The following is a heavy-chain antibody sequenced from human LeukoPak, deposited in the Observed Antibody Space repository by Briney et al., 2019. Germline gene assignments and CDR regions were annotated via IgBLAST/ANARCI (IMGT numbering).Heavy chain of an antibody. J-gene: IGHJ4*02. Sequence: PSETLSLTCTVSGGSISSGGYYWSWIRQPAGKGLEWIGRIYTSGSTNYNPSLKSRVTISVDTSKNQFSLKLSSVTAADTAVYYCASGPVQQLVRSTHFDYWGQGTLVTVSS. V-gene: IGHV4-61*02. D-gene: IGHD6-13*01. CDR1: GGSISSGGYY. CDR2: IYTSGST. CDR3: ASGPVQQLVRSTHFDY.